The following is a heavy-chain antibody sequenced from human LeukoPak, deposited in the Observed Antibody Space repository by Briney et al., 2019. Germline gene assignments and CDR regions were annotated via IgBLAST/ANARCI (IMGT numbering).Heavy chain of an antibody. CDR3: AKDLGYDILTGYFGY. CDR2: ISGSGGST. D-gene: IGHD3-9*01. Sequence: GGSLRLSCAASGFTFSSYAMSWVRQAPGKGLEWVSAISGSGGSTYYADSVKGRFTISRDNSKNTLYLQMNSLRAEDTAVYYCAKDLGYDILTGYFGYWGQGTLVTVSS. J-gene: IGHJ4*02. CDR1: GFTFSSYA. V-gene: IGHV3-23*01.